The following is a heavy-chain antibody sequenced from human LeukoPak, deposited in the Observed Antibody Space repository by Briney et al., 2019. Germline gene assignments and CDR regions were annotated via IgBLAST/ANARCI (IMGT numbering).Heavy chain of an antibody. CDR3: ARGVLTVTSDAFDI. J-gene: IGHJ3*02. CDR2: IYYSGST. D-gene: IGHD4-17*01. Sequence: SETLSLTCTVSGGSISSYYWSWLRQPPGKGLEWIGYIYYSGSTNYNPSLKSRVTISVDTSKNQSSLKLSSVTAADTAVYYCARGVLTVTSDAFDIWGQGTMVTVSS. CDR1: GGSISSYY. V-gene: IGHV4-59*01.